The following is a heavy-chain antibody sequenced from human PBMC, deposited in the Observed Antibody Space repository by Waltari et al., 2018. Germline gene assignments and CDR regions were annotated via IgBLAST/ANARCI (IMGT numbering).Heavy chain of an antibody. Sequence: QVQLQESGPGLVKPSQTLSLTCTVSGGSISSGDYYWSWIRQPPGKGLEWIGYIYYSGSTYYNPSLKSRVTISVDTSKNQFSLKLSSVTAADTAVYYCARGWPGSSWYHYYYMDVWGKGTTVTISS. V-gene: IGHV4-30-4*08. CDR1: GGSISSGDYY. J-gene: IGHJ6*03. CDR2: IYYSGST. CDR3: ARGWPGSSWYHYYYMDV. D-gene: IGHD6-13*01.